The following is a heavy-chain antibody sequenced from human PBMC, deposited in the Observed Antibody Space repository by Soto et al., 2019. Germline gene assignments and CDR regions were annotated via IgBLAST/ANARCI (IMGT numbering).Heavy chain of an antibody. CDR1: GYTFSTSG. CDR2: ISTYNGDA. V-gene: IGHV1-18*01. J-gene: IGHJ6*02. Sequence: QAQLEQSGAEVKKPGASVKVSCKSSGYTFSTSGISWVRQAPGQGLERMGWISTYNGDANYAQRFQGRVTMTTDTSTRTTFMELRSLRSDDTAVYYCAREGPRPYYYSGMDVWGQGTTVTVSS. D-gene: IGHD6-6*01. CDR3: AREGPRPYYYSGMDV.